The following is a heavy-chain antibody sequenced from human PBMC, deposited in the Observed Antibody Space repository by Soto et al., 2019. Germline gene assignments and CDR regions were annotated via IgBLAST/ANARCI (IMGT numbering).Heavy chain of an antibody. D-gene: IGHD3-10*01. Sequence: GGSLRLSCAASGFTFNNYGMSWVRQAPGKGLEWVSSISGSGGTTYYADSVKGRFTFSRDNSKNTLYLQMNSLRAEDTAVYYCARGPYASGSYNGMDVWGQGTTVTVSS. J-gene: IGHJ6*02. CDR1: GFTFNNYG. CDR2: ISGSGGTT. V-gene: IGHV3-23*01. CDR3: ARGPYASGSYNGMDV.